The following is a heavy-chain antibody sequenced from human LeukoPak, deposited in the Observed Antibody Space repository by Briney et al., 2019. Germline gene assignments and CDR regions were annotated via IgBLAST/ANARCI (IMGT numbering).Heavy chain of an antibody. CDR3: ARSIPQLLWFGELQNWFDP. J-gene: IGHJ5*02. V-gene: IGHV4-34*01. D-gene: IGHD3-10*01. Sequence: SETLSLTCAVYGGSFSGYYWSWIRQPPGKGLEWIGEINHSGSTNYNPSLKSRVTISVDTSKNQFSLKLSSVTAADTPVYYCARSIPQLLWFGELQNWFDPWGQGTLVTVSS. CDR2: INHSGST. CDR1: GGSFSGYY.